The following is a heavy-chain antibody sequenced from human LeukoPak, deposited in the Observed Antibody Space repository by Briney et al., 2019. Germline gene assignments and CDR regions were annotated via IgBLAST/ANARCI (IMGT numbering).Heavy chain of an antibody. D-gene: IGHD2-15*01. CDR3: ATDMCSGGSCYSFDY. J-gene: IGHJ4*02. V-gene: IGHV1-24*01. CDR1: GYTLTELS. CDR2: FDPEDGET. Sequence: ASVKVSCKVSGYTLTELSMHWVRQAPGKGLEWMGGFDPEDGETIYAQKFQGRVTMTEDTSTDTAYMELSSLRSEDTAVYYCATDMCSGGSCYSFDYWGQGTLVTVSS.